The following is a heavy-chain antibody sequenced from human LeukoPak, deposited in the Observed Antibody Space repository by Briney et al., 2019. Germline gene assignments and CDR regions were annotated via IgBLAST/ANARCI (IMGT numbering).Heavy chain of an antibody. J-gene: IGHJ4*02. V-gene: IGHV3-30*04. CDR2: ISYDGSNK. CDR1: GFTFSSYA. CDR3: ARDPLYYGSGSFDY. Sequence: GGSLRLSCAASGFTFSSYAMHWVRQAPGKGLEWVAVISYDGSNKYYADSVKGRFTISRDNSKNTLYLQMNSLRTEDTAVYYCARDPLYYGSGSFDYWGQGTLVTVSS. D-gene: IGHD3-10*01.